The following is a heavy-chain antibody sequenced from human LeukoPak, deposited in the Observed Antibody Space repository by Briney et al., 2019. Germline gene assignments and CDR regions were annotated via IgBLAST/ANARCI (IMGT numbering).Heavy chain of an antibody. J-gene: IGHJ3*02. D-gene: IGHD2-15*01. V-gene: IGHV5-51*01. Sequence: GESLQISCKGSGYSFTSYWIGWVRQMPGKGLAWMGIIYPGDSDTRYSPSLQGQVTISADKSISTAYLQWSSLKASDTAMYYCAVRQPYCSGGSCSGGPAAFDIWGQGTMVTVSS. CDR2: IYPGDSDT. CDR1: GYSFTSYW. CDR3: AVRQPYCSGGSCSGGPAAFDI.